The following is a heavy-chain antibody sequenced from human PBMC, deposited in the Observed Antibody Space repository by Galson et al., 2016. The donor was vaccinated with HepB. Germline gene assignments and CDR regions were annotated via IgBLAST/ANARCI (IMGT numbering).Heavy chain of an antibody. J-gene: IGHJ6*02. CDR2: IYYSGYT. CDR1: GDSVSPHY. Sequence: SETLSLTCTVSGDSVSPHYWSWIRQPPGKGLEWIAFIYYSGYTNYNPSLKSRVTISVDGSKNQFSLKLSSVTAADTAVYYCARDPDPGDYDRRHYYYGMDVWGQGTTVTVSS. CDR3: ARDPDPGDYDRRHYYYGMDV. V-gene: IGHV4-59*02. D-gene: IGHD4-17*01.